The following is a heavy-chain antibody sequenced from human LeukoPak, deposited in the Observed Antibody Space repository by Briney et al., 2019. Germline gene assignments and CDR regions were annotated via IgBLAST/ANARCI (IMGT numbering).Heavy chain of an antibody. Sequence: ASVKVSCKASGYTFTGYYMHWVRQAPGQGLEWMGRINPNSGGTNYTQKFQGRVTMTRDTSISTAYMELSRLRSDDTAVYYCARGGSYCSSTSCWGLSLFDPWGEGTLVTVSS. CDR1: GYTFTGYY. D-gene: IGHD2-2*01. V-gene: IGHV1-2*06. J-gene: IGHJ5*02. CDR2: INPNSGGT. CDR3: ARGGSYCSSTSCWGLSLFDP.